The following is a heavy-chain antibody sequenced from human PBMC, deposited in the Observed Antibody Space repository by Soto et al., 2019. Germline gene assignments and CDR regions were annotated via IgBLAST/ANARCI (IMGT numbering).Heavy chain of an antibody. CDR1: GGSISSYY. CDR3: ASYGSGRCPRFDP. V-gene: IGHV4-59*01. CDR2: IYYSGST. Sequence: QVQLQESGPGLVKPSETLSLTCTVSGGSISSYYWSWIRQPPGKGLEWIGYIYYSGSTNYNPSLKSRVTISVDTSKSPVSLKLRSVTAADTAVYCCASYGSGRCPRFDPWGRGALVSVSS. J-gene: IGHJ5*02. D-gene: IGHD3-10*01.